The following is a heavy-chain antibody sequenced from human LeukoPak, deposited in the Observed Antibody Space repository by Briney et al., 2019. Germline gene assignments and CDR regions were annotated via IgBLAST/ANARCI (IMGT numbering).Heavy chain of an antibody. V-gene: IGHV1-2*02. CDR2: INPNSGGT. CDR1: GYTFTDNF. J-gene: IGHJ4*02. CDR3: ARGETGRDSSGYFGY. Sequence: ASVKVSCKASGYTFTDNFIHWVRQAPGQGLEWMGWINPNSGGTTYALKFQGRVTMTGDTSISTAYVELTRLRSDDTAVYYCARGETGRDSSGYFGYWGQGTLVTVSS. D-gene: IGHD3-22*01.